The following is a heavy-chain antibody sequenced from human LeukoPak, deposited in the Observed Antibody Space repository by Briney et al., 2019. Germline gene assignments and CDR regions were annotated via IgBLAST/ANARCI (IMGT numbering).Heavy chain of an antibody. CDR3: AREGYDSSGYYFDY. CDR2: ISSSSGTI. Sequence: PGGSLRLSCAASGFTFSSYSMNWVRQAPGKGLEWVSYISSSSGTIYYADSVKGRFTISRDNAKNSLYLQMNSLRAEDTALYYCAREGYDSSGYYFDYWGQGTLVTVSS. J-gene: IGHJ4*02. CDR1: GFTFSSYS. D-gene: IGHD3-22*01. V-gene: IGHV3-48*01.